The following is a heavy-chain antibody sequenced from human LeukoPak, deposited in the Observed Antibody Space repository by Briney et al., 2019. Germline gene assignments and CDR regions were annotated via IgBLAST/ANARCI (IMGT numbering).Heavy chain of an antibody. Sequence: GGSLRLSCAASEFTFSTYSMNWVRQAPGKGLEWVSSISSGSTYIYYADSVKGRFTISRDNAKNSLYLQMNSLRVEDTAVYYCARGYSNYGYIFDIWGQGTMVTVSS. CDR1: EFTFSTYS. D-gene: IGHD4-11*01. CDR3: ARGYSNYGYIFDI. CDR2: ISSGSTYI. V-gene: IGHV3-21*01. J-gene: IGHJ3*02.